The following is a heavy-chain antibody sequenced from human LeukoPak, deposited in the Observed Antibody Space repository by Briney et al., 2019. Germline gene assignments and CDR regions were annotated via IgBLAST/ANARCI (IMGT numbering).Heavy chain of an antibody. J-gene: IGHJ6*03. Sequence: GGSLRLSCEVSGFIFSNYGMHWVRQAPGKGLEWVALIWYDGRTKFHADSVKGRFTISRDNSKNTLYLQMNSLRAEDTAVYYCTSGDPGYYYMDVWGKGTTVTVSS. CDR2: IWYDGRTK. CDR1: GFIFSNYG. V-gene: IGHV3-30*02. CDR3: TSGDPGYYYMDV. D-gene: IGHD7-27*01.